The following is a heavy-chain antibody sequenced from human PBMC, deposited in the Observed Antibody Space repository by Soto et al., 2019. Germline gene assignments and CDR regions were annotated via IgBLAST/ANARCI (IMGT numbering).Heavy chain of an antibody. CDR1: GGTFSSYA. D-gene: IGHD5-12*01. CDR2: IIPIFGTA. V-gene: IGHV1-69*12. CDR3: ARVIEMATISDAFDI. Sequence: QVQLVQSGAEVKKPGSSVKVSCKASGGTFSSYAISWVRQAPGQGLEWMGGIIPIFGTANYAQKFQGRVTITADESTSTAYMGLSSMRSEDTAVYYCARVIEMATISDAFDIWGQGTMVTVSS. J-gene: IGHJ3*02.